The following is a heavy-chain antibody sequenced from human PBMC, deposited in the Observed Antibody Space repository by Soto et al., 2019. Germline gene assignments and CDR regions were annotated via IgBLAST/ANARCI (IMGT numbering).Heavy chain of an antibody. V-gene: IGHV3-21*01. D-gene: IGHD2-15*01. J-gene: IGHJ6*02. Sequence: GGSLRLSCAASGFNFNSYTINWVRQAPGKRLEWLSSISSSGYIFSTDSVRGRFTISRDNAKNSVYLHINSLRAEDTAVYFCARDCSGGSCYPGMDVWGQGTTVTVSS. CDR3: ARDCSGGSCYPGMDV. CDR1: GFNFNSYT. CDR2: ISSSGYI.